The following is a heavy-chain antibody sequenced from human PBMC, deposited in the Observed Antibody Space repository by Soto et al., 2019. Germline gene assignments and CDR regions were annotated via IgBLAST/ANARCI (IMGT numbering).Heavy chain of an antibody. D-gene: IGHD3-16*01. Sequence: ASVKVSCKASGHTFTSYYMHWVRQSPGQGLEWMGIINTSGGSTSYAQKFQGRVTMTRDTSTSTVYMELSSLRSEDTAVYYCARDGGNWFDPWGQGTLVTVSS. CDR3: ARDGGNWFDP. CDR1: GHTFTSYY. CDR2: INTSGGST. V-gene: IGHV1-46*01. J-gene: IGHJ5*02.